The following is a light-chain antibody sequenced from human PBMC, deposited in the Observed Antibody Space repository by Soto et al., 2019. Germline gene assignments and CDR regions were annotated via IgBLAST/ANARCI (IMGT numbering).Light chain of an antibody. CDR3: SSYTTFSTLV. J-gene: IGLJ2*01. CDR1: SSDIGAYDS. V-gene: IGLV2-14*01. CDR2: DVT. Sequence: QSVLTQPASVSGSPGQSITIPCTGTSSDIGAYDSVSWYQQYPGKAPKLIIYDVTNRPSGVSDRLSGSKSGNTASLTISGRQAEDEADYYCSSYTTFSTLVLGGGTKLTVL.